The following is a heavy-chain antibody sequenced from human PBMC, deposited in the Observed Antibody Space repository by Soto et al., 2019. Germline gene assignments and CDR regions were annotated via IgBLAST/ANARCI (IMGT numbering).Heavy chain of an antibody. CDR1: DGSISSGGYY. Sequence: SETLSLTCTVSDGSISSGGYYWSWIRQHPGKGLEWIGYIYYSGSTYYNPSLKSRVTISVDTSKNQFSLKLSSVTAADTAVYYCARDVNGYGMDVWGQGTTVTVSS. D-gene: IGHD2-8*01. CDR3: ARDVNGYGMDV. CDR2: IYYSGST. V-gene: IGHV4-31*03. J-gene: IGHJ6*02.